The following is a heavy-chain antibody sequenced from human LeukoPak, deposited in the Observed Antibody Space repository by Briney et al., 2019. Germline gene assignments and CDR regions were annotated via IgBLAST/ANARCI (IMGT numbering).Heavy chain of an antibody. V-gene: IGHV4-34*01. CDR2: IYHSGRT. J-gene: IGHJ4*02. CDR1: GGSFSGYY. CDR3: ARAREPLEFTYYFDY. D-gene: IGHD1-14*01. Sequence: PAETLSLTCAVYGGSFSGYYWGWIRQPPGKGLEWIGRIYHSGRTYYNPSLKSRVTISVDTSKNQFSLNLNSVTAADTAVYYCARAREPLEFTYYFDYWGQGTQVTVSS.